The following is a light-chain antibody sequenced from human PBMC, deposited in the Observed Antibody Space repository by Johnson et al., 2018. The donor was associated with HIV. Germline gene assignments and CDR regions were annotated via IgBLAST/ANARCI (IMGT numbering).Light chain of an antibody. V-gene: IGLV1-51*01. J-gene: IGLJ1*01. CDR2: DNN. CDR1: SSNIGNNY. Sequence: QAVLTQPPSVSAAPGQKVTISCSGSSSNIGNNYVSWYQQLPGTAPKLLIYDNNKRPSGIPDRFSGSKSGTSATLGITGLQTGDEADYYCGTWDSSLSAGFFGTGTKV. CDR3: GTWDSSLSAGF.